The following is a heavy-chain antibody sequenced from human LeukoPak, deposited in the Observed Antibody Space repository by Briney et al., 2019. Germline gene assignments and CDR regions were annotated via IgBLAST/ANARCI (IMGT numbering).Heavy chain of an antibody. V-gene: IGHV3-23*01. D-gene: IGHD2-2*01. CDR3: ARAYPVPSFDP. CDR2: ISGSGGSA. CDR1: GFTFSRCA. J-gene: IGHJ5*02. Sequence: GGSLRLSCAASGFTFSRCAMSWVRQAPGRGLEWVSGISGSGGSAYYVDSVKGRFTVSRDNSKNTLYLQMNSLRADDTAVYYCARAYPVPSFDPWGQGTLVTVSS.